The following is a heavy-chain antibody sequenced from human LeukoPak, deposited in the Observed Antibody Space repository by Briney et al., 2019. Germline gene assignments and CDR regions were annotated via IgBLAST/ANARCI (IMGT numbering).Heavy chain of an antibody. D-gene: IGHD5-18*01. CDR3: ARGGYSYGSAEESEFDY. CDR1: GYTFTSYA. J-gene: IGHJ4*02. V-gene: IGHV1-3*01. CDR2: INAGNGNT. Sequence: ASVKVSCKASGYTFTSYAMHGVRQAPGQRLEWMGWINAGNGNTKYSQKFQGRVTITRDTSASTAYMELSSLRSEDTAVYYCARGGYSYGSAEESEFDYWGQGTLVTVSS.